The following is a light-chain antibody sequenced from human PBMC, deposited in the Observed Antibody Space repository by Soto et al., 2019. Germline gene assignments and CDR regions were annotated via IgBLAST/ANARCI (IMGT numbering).Light chain of an antibody. Sequence: EIVMTQSPATLSVSPGERATLSCRASQSVSSNLAWYQQKPGQAPRLLIYGASTRATGIPARFRGSGSGTEFTLTVDTLQSEDIAIYYCQQYYHWPVTFGGGTKV. V-gene: IGKV3-15*01. CDR2: GAS. CDR3: QQYYHWPVT. J-gene: IGKJ4*01. CDR1: QSVSSN.